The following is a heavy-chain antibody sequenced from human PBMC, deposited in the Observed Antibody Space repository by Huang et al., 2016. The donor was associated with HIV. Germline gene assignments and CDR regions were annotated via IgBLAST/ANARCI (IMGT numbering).Heavy chain of an antibody. Sequence: AASGFIFNDYAMSWVRQAPGKGLEWVAEISGTGSKTDYAESVKGRFTIPRDKSKNTVYLQMNSLRVEDTAVYYCAKVKEANVDWLGGWDYWGQGTLVPVST. D-gene: IGHD3-9*01. CDR3: AKVKEANVDWLGGWDY. CDR1: GFIFNDYA. J-gene: IGHJ4*02. V-gene: IGHV3-23*01. CDR2: ISGTGSKT.